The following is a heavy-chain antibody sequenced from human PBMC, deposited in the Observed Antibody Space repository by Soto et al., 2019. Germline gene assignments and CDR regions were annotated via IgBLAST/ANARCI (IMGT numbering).Heavy chain of an antibody. CDR1: GTSISSYY. D-gene: IGHD2-8*01. Sequence: VQLQESGPGLVKPSETLSLTCTVSGTSISSYYWSWIRQPPGKGLEWIANIHYSGTTNYNPSLASRVTISVDTSKNQFSLKMTSVTAADRAIYFCARYNSYAIDYWGRGTLVSV. CDR2: IHYSGTT. J-gene: IGHJ4*02. CDR3: ARYNSYAIDY. V-gene: IGHV4-59*01.